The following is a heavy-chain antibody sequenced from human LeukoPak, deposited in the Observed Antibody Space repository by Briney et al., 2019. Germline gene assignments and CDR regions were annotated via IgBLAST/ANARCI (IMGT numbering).Heavy chain of an antibody. V-gene: IGHV3-23*01. CDR3: AKQLGYCSDGSCYFPY. J-gene: IGHJ4*02. CDR2: ISASGGST. Sequence: GGSLRLSCAASGFTFSSSAMSWVRQVPGKGLEWVSGISASGGSTSYADSVRGRFTISRDNSKSTLCLQMNSLRAEDTAVYYCAKQLGYCSDGSCYFPYWGQRTLVTVSS. CDR1: GFTFSSSA. D-gene: IGHD2-15*01.